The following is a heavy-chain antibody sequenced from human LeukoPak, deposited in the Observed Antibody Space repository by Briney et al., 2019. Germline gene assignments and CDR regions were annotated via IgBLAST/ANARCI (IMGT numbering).Heavy chain of an antibody. Sequence: ASVKLSCEASGYTFTNHDINWVRQAPGRGLGLMGWINTYSADTNYSQEFQDRVIMTTDTSTSTAYMELRSLRSDDTAVYYCAREGGIARPPYLYYYIDVWGKGTTVTVPS. V-gene: IGHV1-18*01. D-gene: IGHD6-6*01. CDR3: AREGGIARPPYLYYYIDV. CDR2: INTYSADT. J-gene: IGHJ6*03. CDR1: GYTFTNHD.